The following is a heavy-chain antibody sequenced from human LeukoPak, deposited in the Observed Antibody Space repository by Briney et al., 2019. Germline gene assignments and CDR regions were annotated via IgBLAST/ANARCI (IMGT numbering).Heavy chain of an antibody. Sequence: SETLSLTCTVSGDSLSSYYWSWVRQSPGKGLEWIGYIYYSGSTNYNPSLKSRVTISVDTSKNQFSLKLSSVTAADAAVYYCARDQIAAAGSWFDPWGQGTLVSVSS. J-gene: IGHJ5*02. CDR1: GDSLSSYY. D-gene: IGHD6-13*01. CDR2: IYYSGST. CDR3: ARDQIAAAGSWFDP. V-gene: IGHV4-59*01.